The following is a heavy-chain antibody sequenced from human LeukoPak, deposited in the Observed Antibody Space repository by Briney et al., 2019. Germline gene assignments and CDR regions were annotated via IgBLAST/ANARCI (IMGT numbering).Heavy chain of an antibody. CDR2: IKQDGSEK. CDR3: ARPTLYYDFWSGPGEDYYGMDV. Sequence: GGSLRLSCAASGFTFSSYWMSWVRQAPGKGLEWVANIKQDGSEKSYVDSVEGRFTISRDNAKNSLYLQMNSLRAEDTAVYYCARPTLYYDFWSGPGEDYYGMDVWGQGTTVTVSS. D-gene: IGHD3-3*01. CDR1: GFTFSSYW. J-gene: IGHJ6*02. V-gene: IGHV3-7*01.